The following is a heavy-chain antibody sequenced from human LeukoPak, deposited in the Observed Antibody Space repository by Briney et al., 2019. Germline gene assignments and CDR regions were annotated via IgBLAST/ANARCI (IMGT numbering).Heavy chain of an antibody. CDR3: ARSLGSYYFDY. CDR1: GGTFSSYA. CDR2: IIPIFGTA. D-gene: IGHD3-10*01. Sequence: SVKVSCKASGGTFSSYATSWVRQAPGQGLEWMGRIIPIFGTANYAQKFQGRVTITTDESTSTAYMELSSLRSEDTAVYYCARSLGSYYFDYWGQGTLVTVSS. V-gene: IGHV1-69*05. J-gene: IGHJ4*02.